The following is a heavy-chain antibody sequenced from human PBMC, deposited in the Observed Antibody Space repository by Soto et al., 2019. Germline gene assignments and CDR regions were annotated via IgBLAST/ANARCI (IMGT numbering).Heavy chain of an antibody. CDR3: ARLGGNCSGGSCPFDY. CDR1: GYTFTGYY. V-gene: IGHV1-2*04. CDR2: INPNSGGT. D-gene: IGHD2-15*01. Sequence: ASVKVSCKASGYTFTGYYMHWVRQAPGQGLEWMGWINPNSGGTNYAQKFQGWVTMTRDTSISTAYMELSRLRSDDTAVYYCARLGGNCSGGSCPFDYWGQGTLVTVSS. J-gene: IGHJ4*02.